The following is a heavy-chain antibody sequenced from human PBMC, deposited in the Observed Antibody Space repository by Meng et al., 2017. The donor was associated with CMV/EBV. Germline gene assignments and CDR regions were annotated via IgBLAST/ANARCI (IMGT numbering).Heavy chain of an antibody. CDR3: ARPKFQYSSSSGVGRRYYGMDV. V-gene: IGHV3-21*04. D-gene: IGHD6-6*01. Sequence: GESLKISCAASGFTFSSYSMNWVRQAPGKGLEWVSSISSSSSYIYYADSVKGRFTISRDNAKNSLYPQMNSLRAEDTAVYYCARPKFQYSSSSGVGRRYYGMDVWGQGTTVTVSS. CDR1: GFTFSSYS. CDR2: ISSSSSYI. J-gene: IGHJ6*02.